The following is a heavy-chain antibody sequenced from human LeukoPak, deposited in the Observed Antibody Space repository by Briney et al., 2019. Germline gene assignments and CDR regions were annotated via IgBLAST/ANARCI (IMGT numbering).Heavy chain of an antibody. Sequence: PGGSLRLSCAASGFIFSSYWMHWVRHAPGKGLAWVSRINTDGSSTSYADSVKGRFTISRDNAKNTLYLQMNSLRAEDTAVYYCARGGYRRPYSSSWWVDYWGQGTLVTVSS. D-gene: IGHD6-13*01. J-gene: IGHJ4*02. V-gene: IGHV3-74*01. CDR3: ARGGYRRPYSSSWWVDY. CDR2: INTDGSST. CDR1: GFIFSSYW.